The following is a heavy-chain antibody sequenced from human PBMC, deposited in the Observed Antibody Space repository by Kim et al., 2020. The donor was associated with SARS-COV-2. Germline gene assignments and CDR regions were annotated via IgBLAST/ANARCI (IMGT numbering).Heavy chain of an antibody. CDR3: AKDHPSGGWPAFEY. D-gene: IGHD2-15*01. J-gene: IGHJ4*02. V-gene: IGHV3-23*01. CDR1: GFTVSRYA. Sequence: GGSLRLSCAAFGFTVSRYAMSWVRQAPGKGLEWVSAITNNNGKTYYADSVRGRFTISRDESKNTVYLQMNSLRAEDTALYYCAKDHPSGGWPAFEYWGQGTQVTVSS. CDR2: ITNNNGKT.